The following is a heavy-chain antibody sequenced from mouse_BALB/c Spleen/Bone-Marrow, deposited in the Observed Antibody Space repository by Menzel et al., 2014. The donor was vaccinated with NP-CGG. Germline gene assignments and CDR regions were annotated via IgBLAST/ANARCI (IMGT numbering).Heavy chain of an antibody. CDR1: GFTFSHYG. J-gene: IGHJ4*01. CDR3: ARHLLLRSSNTMDY. D-gene: IGHD1-1*01. CDR2: IGSGGTYI. V-gene: IGHV5-6*02. Sequence: DVKLQESGGDLVKPGGSLKLSCAASGFTFSHYGMSWVRQTPDKRLEWVATIGSGGTYIYYSDSVKGRFTISRDNAKNILYLQMSSLKSEDTAMYYCARHLLLRSSNTMDYWGQGTSVTVSS.